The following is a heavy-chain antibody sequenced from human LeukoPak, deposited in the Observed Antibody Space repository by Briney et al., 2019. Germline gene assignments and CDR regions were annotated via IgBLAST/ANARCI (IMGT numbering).Heavy chain of an antibody. J-gene: IGHJ4*02. V-gene: IGHV3-48*01. CDR2: IGSSGRTI. D-gene: IGHD2-15*01. CDR3: ARDRGVVPYFDY. Sequence: GGSLRLSCAASGFTFSSCGMNWVRQAPGKGLEWVSYIGSSGRTISYADSVKGRFTISRDNSKNTLYLQMNSLRAEDTAVYYCARDRGVVPYFDYWGQGTLVTVSS. CDR1: GFTFSSCG.